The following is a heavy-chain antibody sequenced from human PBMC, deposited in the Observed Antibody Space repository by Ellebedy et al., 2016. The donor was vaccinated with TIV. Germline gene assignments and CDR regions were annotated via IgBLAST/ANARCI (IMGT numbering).Heavy chain of an antibody. CDR1: GFTFSSYI. J-gene: IGHJ4*02. Sequence: GESLKISXAASGFTFSSYIMNWVRQAPGKGLEWVSSIKSSRTYIEYADSVKGRFTISRDNAKNSLYLQMNSRRVEDTAVYYCARGSYLGSYISPADYWGQGTLVTVSS. CDR3: ARGSYLGSYISPADY. D-gene: IGHD3-10*01. CDR2: IKSSRTYI. V-gene: IGHV3-21*01.